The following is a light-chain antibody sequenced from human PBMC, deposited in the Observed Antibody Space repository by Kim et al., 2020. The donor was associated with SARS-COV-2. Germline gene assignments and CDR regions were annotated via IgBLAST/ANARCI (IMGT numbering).Light chain of an antibody. CDR1: KLGDKY. CDR2: QDS. Sequence: VSVSPGQTASITCSGDKLGDKYACWYQQKPGQSPVLVIYQDSKRPSVIPERFSGSNSGNTATLTISGTQAMDEADYYCQAWDSSVVFGGGTQLTVL. J-gene: IGLJ2*01. V-gene: IGLV3-1*01. CDR3: QAWDSSVV.